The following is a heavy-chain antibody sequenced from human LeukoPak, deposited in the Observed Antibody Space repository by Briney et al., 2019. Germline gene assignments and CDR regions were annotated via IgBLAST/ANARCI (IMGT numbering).Heavy chain of an antibody. V-gene: IGHV4-34*01. Sequence: PSETLSLTCAVYSGSFSGYYWSWIRQPPGKGLEWIGEINHSGSTNYNPSLKSRVTISVDTSKNQFSLKLSSVTAADTAVYYCHITTGTTALSDYWGQGTLVTVSS. CDR2: INHSGST. CDR3: HITTGTTALSDY. D-gene: IGHD1-1*01. CDR1: SGSFSGYY. J-gene: IGHJ4*02.